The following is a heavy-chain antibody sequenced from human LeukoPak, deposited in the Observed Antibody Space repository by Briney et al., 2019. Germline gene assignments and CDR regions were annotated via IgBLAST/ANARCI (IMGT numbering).Heavy chain of an antibody. CDR1: VFTFSSYA. CDR2: NSGSGGST. J-gene: IGHJ4*02. CDR3: AKAAARVGVTHFDD. Sequence: PGGSLRLSCGASVFTFSSYAMSWVRQAPGKGLEWVSPNSGSGGSTYDADSVKGRFTISRDNSKNTLYLQMNSLRAEDTAVYYCAKAAARVGVTHFDDWGQGTLVTASS. V-gene: IGHV3-23*01. D-gene: IGHD2-15*01.